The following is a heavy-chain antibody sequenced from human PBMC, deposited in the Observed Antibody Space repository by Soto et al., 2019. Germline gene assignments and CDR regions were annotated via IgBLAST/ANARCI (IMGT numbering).Heavy chain of an antibody. CDR2: INARNWNP. Sequence: QVQLVQSGAEVKKPGASVKVSCKASGYTFSNFAMHWVRQAPGQSLEWMGWINARNWNPKYSQKFQGRVTNTRDTAASTAYLELSSLRSEDTAVYNMARDAGSFDYWGEGPLVTVSP. J-gene: IGHJ4*02. CDR3: ARDAGSFDY. CDR1: GYTFSNFA. V-gene: IGHV1-3*01. D-gene: IGHD3-10*01.